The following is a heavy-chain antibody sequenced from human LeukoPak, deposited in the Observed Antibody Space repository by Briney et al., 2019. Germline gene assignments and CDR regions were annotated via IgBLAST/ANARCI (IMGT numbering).Heavy chain of an antibody. CDR2: MNPNSGST. V-gene: IGHV1-8*01. J-gene: IGHJ6*02. CDR3: ARGPVEAVFGVSTED. Sequence: GASVKVSCKASVYTFTSYDINWVRQATGQGLEWMGWMNPNSGSTGYAQKFQGRVSMTRDTSISTAYMELSSLRSEDTAVYYCARGPVEAVFGVSTEDWGQGTTVTVSS. CDR1: VYTFTSYD. D-gene: IGHD3-10*02.